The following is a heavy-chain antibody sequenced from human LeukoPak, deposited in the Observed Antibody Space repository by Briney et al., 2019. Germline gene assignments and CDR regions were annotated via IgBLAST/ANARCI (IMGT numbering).Heavy chain of an antibody. CDR2: ISAYNGNT. Sequence: ASVKVSCKASGGTFSSYAISWVRQAPGQGLEWMGWISAYNGNTNYAQKLQGRVTMTTDTSTSTAYMELRSLRSEDTAVYYCASGRARLRYFDWPALYYFDYWGQGTLVTVSS. CDR3: ASGRARLRYFDWPALYYFDY. CDR1: GGTFSSYA. J-gene: IGHJ4*02. D-gene: IGHD3-9*01. V-gene: IGHV1-18*01.